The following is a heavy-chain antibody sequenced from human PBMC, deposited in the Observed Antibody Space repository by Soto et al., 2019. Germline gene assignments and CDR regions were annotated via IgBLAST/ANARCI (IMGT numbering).Heavy chain of an antibody. CDR3: AKDQTMVRGATRFDP. Sequence: GGSLRLSCAASGFTFSSYAMSWVRQAPGKGLEWVSAISGSGGSTYYADSVKGRFTISRDNSKNTLYLQMNSLRAEDTAVYYCAKDQTMVRGATRFDPWGQGTLVTVSS. CDR2: ISGSGGST. CDR1: GFTFSSYA. V-gene: IGHV3-23*01. J-gene: IGHJ5*02. D-gene: IGHD3-10*01.